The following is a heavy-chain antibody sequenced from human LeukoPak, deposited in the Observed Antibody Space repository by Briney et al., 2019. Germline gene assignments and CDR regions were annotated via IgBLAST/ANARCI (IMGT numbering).Heavy chain of an antibody. D-gene: IGHD6-19*01. CDR1: GFTFSSYA. CDR3: AKDRSQWLVWDKYYFDY. CDR2: ISGSGGST. J-gene: IGHJ4*02. V-gene: IGHV3-23*01. Sequence: GGSLRLSCAASGFTFSSYAMSWVRQAPGKGLEWVSAISGSGGSTYYADSVKGRFTISRDNSKNTLFLQMNSLRDEDTAVYYCAKDRSQWLVWDKYYFDYWGQGTLVTVSS.